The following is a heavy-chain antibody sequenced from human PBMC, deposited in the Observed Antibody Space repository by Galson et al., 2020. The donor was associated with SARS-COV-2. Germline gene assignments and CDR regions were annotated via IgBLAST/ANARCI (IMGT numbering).Heavy chain of an antibody. J-gene: IGHJ4*02. CDR1: GGSISSYY. V-gene: IGHV4-59*13. CDR2: IYYSGST. Sequence: SETLSLTCTVSGGSISSYYWSWIRQPPGKGLEWIGYIYYSGSTNYNPSLKSRVTISVDTSKNQFSLKLSSVTAADTAVYYCARYTTSSVAFDYWGQGALVTVSS. D-gene: IGHD2-2*02. CDR3: ARYTTSSVAFDY.